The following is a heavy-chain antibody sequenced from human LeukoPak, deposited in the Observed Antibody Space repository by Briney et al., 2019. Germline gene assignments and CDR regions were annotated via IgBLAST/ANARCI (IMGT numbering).Heavy chain of an antibody. CDR2: IYHSGST. V-gene: IGHV4-30-2*01. CDR1: GGSISSGGYY. CDR3: ASLGTASIAAPGWYFDL. J-gene: IGHJ2*01. Sequence: SETLSLTCTVSGGSISSGGYYWSWIRQPPGKGLEWIGYIYHSGSTYYNPSLKSRVTISVDRSKNQFSLKLSSVTAADTAVYYCASLGTASIAAPGWYFDLWGRGTLVTVSS. D-gene: IGHD6-6*01.